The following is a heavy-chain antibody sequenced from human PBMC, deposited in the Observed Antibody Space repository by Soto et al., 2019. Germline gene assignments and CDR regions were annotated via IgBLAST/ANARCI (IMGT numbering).Heavy chain of an antibody. CDR1: GFTFSSYA. D-gene: IGHD1-26*01. CDR2: ISYDGSNK. CDR3: ARDVFSGSYCRYWCDP. J-gene: IGHJ5*02. Sequence: QVQLVESGGGVVQPGRSLRLSCAASGFTFSSYAMHWVRQAPGKGLEWVAVISYDGSNKYYADSVKGRFTISRDNSKNTLYLQMNSLRAEDTAVYYCARDVFSGSYCRYWCDPWGQGTLVTVSS. V-gene: IGHV3-30-3*01.